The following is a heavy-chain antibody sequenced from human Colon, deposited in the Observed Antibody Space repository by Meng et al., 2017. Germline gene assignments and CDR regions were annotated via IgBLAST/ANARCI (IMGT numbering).Heavy chain of an antibody. CDR2: TWYKSKWES. J-gene: IGHJ3*01. CDR1: GDSVQSNSAV. Sequence: QTQSLTRAISGDSVQSNSAVWVWSRQSPSGGLEWQGRTWYKSKWESDYALSVKSRITIEADTSKNQFSLHLKSVTPEDTAVYYCARRWYYGSGFWTDAFDVWGQGTMVTVSS. CDR3: ARRWYYGSGFWTDAFDV. D-gene: IGHD3-10*01. V-gene: IGHV6-1*01.